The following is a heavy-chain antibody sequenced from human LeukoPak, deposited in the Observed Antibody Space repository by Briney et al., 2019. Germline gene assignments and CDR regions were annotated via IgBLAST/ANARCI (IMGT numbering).Heavy chain of an antibody. D-gene: IGHD3-22*01. CDR1: SGSISSSRYY. CDR3: ARQERGYDGSGHRAFDI. V-gene: IGHV4-39*01. CDR2: IYYSGST. J-gene: IGHJ3*02. Sequence: SETLCLTCAVPSGSISSSRYYWGWIRQPPGKGLEWIGSIYYSGSTYYNPSLKSRVTLSVDTSKNQFSLKLRSVTAADTAVYYCARQERGYDGSGHRAFDIWGQGTMVTISS.